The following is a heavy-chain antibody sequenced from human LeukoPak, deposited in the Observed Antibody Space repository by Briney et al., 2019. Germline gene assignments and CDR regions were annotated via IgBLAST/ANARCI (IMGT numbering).Heavy chain of an antibody. D-gene: IGHD3-9*01. Sequence: PGGPLRLSCAASGFTFSSYAMHWVRQAPGKGLEWVAVISYDGSNKYYADSVKGRFTISRDNSKNTLYLQMNSLRAEDTAVYYCARDAGYYIWYYYYMDVWGKGTTVTVSS. V-gene: IGHV3-30*04. J-gene: IGHJ6*03. CDR2: ISYDGSNK. CDR1: GFTFSSYA. CDR3: ARDAGYYIWYYYYMDV.